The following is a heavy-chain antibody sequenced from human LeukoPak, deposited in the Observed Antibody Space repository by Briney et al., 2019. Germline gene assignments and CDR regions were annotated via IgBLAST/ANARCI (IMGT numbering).Heavy chain of an antibody. CDR1: GFTFSSYE. Sequence: PGGSLRLSCAASGFTFSSYEMNWVRQAPGKGLEWVSYITSSGYTIYYADSVKGRFIISRDNAKNSLYLQMNSLRAEDTAVYYCARERIRSFDYWGQGTLVTVSS. V-gene: IGHV3-48*03. J-gene: IGHJ4*02. CDR3: ARERIRSFDY. CDR2: ITSSGYTI.